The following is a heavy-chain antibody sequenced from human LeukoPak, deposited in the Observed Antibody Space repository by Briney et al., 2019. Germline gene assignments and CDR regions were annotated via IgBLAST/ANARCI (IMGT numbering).Heavy chain of an antibody. J-gene: IGHJ4*02. V-gene: IGHV4-34*01. CDR2: INHSGST. D-gene: IGHD5-24*01. Sequence: PSETLSLTCAVYGGSFSGYYWSWIRQPPGKGLEWIGEINHSGSTNYNPSLKSRVTISVDTSKNQFSLKLTSVTAADTAVYYCAGGWLPDKNDFWGQGTLVTVSA. CDR1: GGSFSGYY. CDR3: AGGWLPDKNDF.